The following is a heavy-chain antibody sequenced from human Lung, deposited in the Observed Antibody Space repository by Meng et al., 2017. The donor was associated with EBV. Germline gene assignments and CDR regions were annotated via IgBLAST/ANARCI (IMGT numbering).Heavy chain of an antibody. CDR1: GGSISSYY. D-gene: IGHD5-12*01. V-gene: IGHV4-4*07. CDR2: IYTSGST. Sequence: VQLQEAAPGLVKPSGPLSLTCTVSGGSISSYYWSWIRQPAGKGLEWIGRIYTSGSTNYNPSLKSRVTMSVDTSKNQFSLKLSSVTAADTAVYYCARDPGLGYSGYDGILGYWGQGTLVTVSS. J-gene: IGHJ4*02. CDR3: ARDPGLGYSGYDGILGY.